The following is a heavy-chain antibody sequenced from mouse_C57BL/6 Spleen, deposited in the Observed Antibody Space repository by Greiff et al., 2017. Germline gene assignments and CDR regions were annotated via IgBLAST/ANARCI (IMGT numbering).Heavy chain of an antibody. CDR2: IRSKSSNYAT. CDR3: VRRRLGGYFDY. Sequence: DAGGGLVQPKGSLKLSCAASGFTFNTYAMHWFRQAPGKGLEWVARIRSKSSNYATYYADSVKDRFTISRDDSQSMLYLQMDNLKTEDTAMYYYVRRRLGGYFDYWGQGTTLTVSS. J-gene: IGHJ2*01. V-gene: IGHV10-3*01. CDR1: GFTFNTYA. D-gene: IGHD2-4*01.